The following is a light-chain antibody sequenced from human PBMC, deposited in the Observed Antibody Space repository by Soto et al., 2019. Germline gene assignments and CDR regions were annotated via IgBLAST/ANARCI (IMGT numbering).Light chain of an antibody. V-gene: IGKV3-15*01. CDR2: SSS. J-gene: IGKJ4*01. CDR1: QTVSNN. CDR3: QQYNSWPLT. Sequence: ERVMTQYPATLSVSPGERATLSCRASQTVSNNLAWYQQKPGQAPRLLFYSSSTRATGVPARFSGSRSVTDFTLPIGSLQSEDFAVYYFQQYNSWPLTFGGGTKVDTK.